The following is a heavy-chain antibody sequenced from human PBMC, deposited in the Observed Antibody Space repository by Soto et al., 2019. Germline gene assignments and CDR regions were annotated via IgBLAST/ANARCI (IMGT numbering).Heavy chain of an antibody. CDR1: GFTFDDYA. CDR2: ISWNSGNI. CDR3: ARVDGDHDYGN. Sequence: GGSLRLSCAASGFTFDDYAMHWVRQAPGKGLEWVSGISWNSGNIGYADSVKGRFTISRDNAKNSLYLQMSSLRAEDTAVYYCARVDGDHDYGNWGQGTLVTVYS. V-gene: IGHV3-9*01. J-gene: IGHJ4*02. D-gene: IGHD4-17*01.